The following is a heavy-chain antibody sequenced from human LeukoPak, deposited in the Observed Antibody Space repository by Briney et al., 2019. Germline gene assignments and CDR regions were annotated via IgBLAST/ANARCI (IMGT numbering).Heavy chain of an antibody. CDR2: ISGSGGST. J-gene: IGHJ3*02. Sequence: PGGSLRLSCAASGFTFSSYAMSWVRQAPGKGLEWVSAISGSGGSTYYADSVKGRFTISRDSSKNTLYLQMNSLRAEDTAVYYCARDRQGGATLDAFDIWGQGTMVTVSS. D-gene: IGHD1-26*01. V-gene: IGHV3-23*01. CDR3: ARDRQGGATLDAFDI. CDR1: GFTFSSYA.